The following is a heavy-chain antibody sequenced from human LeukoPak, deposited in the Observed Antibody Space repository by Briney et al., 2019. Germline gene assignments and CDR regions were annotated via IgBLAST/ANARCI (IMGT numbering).Heavy chain of an antibody. V-gene: IGHV4-4*07. CDR3: ARGFRGTADY. D-gene: IGHD1-1*01. Sequence: PSETLSLTCTVSGGSISDYYWNWIRQPAGKGLQWIGRIYSSGSTNYNPSLKSRVIMSVDTSKNQFSLKLSSVTAADTAVYYCARGFRGTADYWGQGTLVTVSS. J-gene: IGHJ4*02. CDR2: IYSSGST. CDR1: GGSISDYY.